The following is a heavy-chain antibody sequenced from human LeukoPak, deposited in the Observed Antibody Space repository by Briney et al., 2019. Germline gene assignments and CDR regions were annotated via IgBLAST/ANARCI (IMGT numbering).Heavy chain of an antibody. Sequence: GASVKVSCKASGYTFTSYDINWVRQATGQGLEWMGWMNPNSGNTGYAQKFRGRVTITRNTSISTAYMELSSLRSEDTAVYYCARAFSGWGYYYYYMDVWGKGTTVTVSS. CDR1: GYTFTSYD. D-gene: IGHD6-19*01. J-gene: IGHJ6*03. CDR2: MNPNSGNT. CDR3: ARAFSGWGYYYYYMDV. V-gene: IGHV1-8*03.